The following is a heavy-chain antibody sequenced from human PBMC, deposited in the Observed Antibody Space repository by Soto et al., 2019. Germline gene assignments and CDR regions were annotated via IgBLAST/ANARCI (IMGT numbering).Heavy chain of an antibody. CDR2: IVVGSGNT. CDR1: GFTFTSSA. Sequence: SVKVSCKASGFTFTSSAVQWVRQARGQRLEWIGWIVVGSGNTNYAQKFQERVTITRDMSTSTAYMELSSLRYEDTAVYYCAAEGHIVGANTFHYYYGMDVWGQGTTVTVSS. CDR3: AAEGHIVGANTFHYYYGMDV. D-gene: IGHD1-26*01. J-gene: IGHJ6*02. V-gene: IGHV1-58*01.